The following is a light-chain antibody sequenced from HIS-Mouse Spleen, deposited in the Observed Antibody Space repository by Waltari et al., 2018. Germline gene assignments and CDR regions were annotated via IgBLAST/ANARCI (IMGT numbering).Light chain of an antibody. J-gene: IGKJ1*01. CDR2: WAS. V-gene: IGKV4-1*01. CDR3: QQYYSTPWK. CDR1: QSVLYSSNNKNY. Sequence: DIVMTQSPDSLAVSLGERATINCKSSQSVLYSSNNKNYLAWYQQKPGQSPKLLIYWASTRESGVPDRFSGSGSGTDFTLTISSLQAEDVAVYYCQQYYSTPWKFGQGTKVEIK.